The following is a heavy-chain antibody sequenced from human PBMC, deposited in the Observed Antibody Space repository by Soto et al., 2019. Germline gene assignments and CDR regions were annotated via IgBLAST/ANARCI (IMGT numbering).Heavy chain of an antibody. Sequence: GGSLRLSCAASGFTFSDYYMSWIRQAPGKGLEWVSYISSSSSYTNYADSVKGRFTISRDNAKNSLYLQMNSLRAEDTAVYYCARGNPAKEYFQNWGQGTLVTVSS. J-gene: IGHJ1*01. CDR1: GFTFSDYY. CDR3: ARGNPAKEYFQN. V-gene: IGHV3-11*06. D-gene: IGHD1-1*01. CDR2: ISSSSSYT.